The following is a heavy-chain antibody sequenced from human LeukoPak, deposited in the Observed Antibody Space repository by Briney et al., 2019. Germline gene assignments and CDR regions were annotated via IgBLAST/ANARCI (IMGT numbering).Heavy chain of an antibody. CDR1: GGSISSYY. Sequence: SETLSLTCTVSGGSISSYYWSWIRQPPGKGLEWVGYIFYSGSTNYNPSLKSRVTISVDTSKNQFSLKLSSVTAADTAVYYCARGPYYYYYMDVWGKGTTVTISS. CDR2: IFYSGST. V-gene: IGHV4-59*01. J-gene: IGHJ6*03. CDR3: ARGPYYYYYMDV.